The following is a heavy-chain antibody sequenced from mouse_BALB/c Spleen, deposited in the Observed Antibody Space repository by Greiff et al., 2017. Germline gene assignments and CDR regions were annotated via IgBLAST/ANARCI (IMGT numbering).Heavy chain of an antibody. CDR3: YYGNYYDGGYAMDY. D-gene: IGHD2-1*01. CDR2: IDPYNGGT. J-gene: IGHJ4*01. V-gene: IGHV1S135*01. CDR1: GYSFTGYN. Sequence: VQLQQSGPELGKPGASVKISCKASGYSFTGYNMYWVKQSHRKSLEWIGYIDPYNGGTSYNQKFKGKATLTVDTSSSTAYMQLSSLTSEDSAVYYCYYGNYYDGGYAMDYWGQGTSVTVSS.